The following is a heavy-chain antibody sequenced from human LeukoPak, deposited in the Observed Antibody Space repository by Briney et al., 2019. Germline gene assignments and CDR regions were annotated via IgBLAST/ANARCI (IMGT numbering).Heavy chain of an antibody. D-gene: IGHD6-6*01. V-gene: IGHV1-24*01. J-gene: IGHJ4*02. CDR1: GYTLTELS. CDR3: ATDLAGYSSSSSDY. CDR2: FDPEDGET. Sequence: ASVKVSCKVSGYTLTELSMHWVRQAPGKGLEWMGGFDPEDGETIYAQKFQGRVTMTEDTSTDTAYMELSSLRSEDTAVYYCATDLAGYSSSSSDYWGQGTLVTVSS.